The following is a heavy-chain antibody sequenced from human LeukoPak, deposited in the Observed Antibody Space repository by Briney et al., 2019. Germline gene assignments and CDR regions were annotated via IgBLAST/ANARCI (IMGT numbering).Heavy chain of an antibody. CDR3: AAPSDYYDSSGCFDY. CDR1: GGTFSSYA. J-gene: IGHJ4*02. V-gene: IGHV1-69*13. Sequence: GASVKASCKASGGTFSSYAISWVRQAPGQGLEWMGGIIPIFGTANYAQKFQGRVTITADESTSTAYMELSSLRSEDTAVYYCAAPSDYYDSSGCFDYWGQGTLVAVSS. CDR2: IIPIFGTA. D-gene: IGHD3-22*01.